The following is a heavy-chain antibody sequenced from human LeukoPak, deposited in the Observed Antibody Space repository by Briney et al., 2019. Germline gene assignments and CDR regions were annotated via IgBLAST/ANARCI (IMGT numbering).Heavy chain of an antibody. D-gene: IGHD3-3*01. CDR2: ISSSGSTI. V-gene: IGHV3-11*01. J-gene: IGHJ4*02. Sequence: GGSLRLSCAASGFTFSDYYMSWIRQAPGKGLEWVSYISSSGSTIYYAGSVKGRFTISRDNAKNSLYLQMNSLRAEDTAVYYCARPPYPLITIFGVVTPTPGYWGQGTLVTVSS. CDR3: ARPPYPLITIFGVVTPTPGY. CDR1: GFTFSDYY.